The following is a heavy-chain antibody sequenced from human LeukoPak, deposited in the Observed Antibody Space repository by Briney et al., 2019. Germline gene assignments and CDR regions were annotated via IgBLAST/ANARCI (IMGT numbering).Heavy chain of an antibody. Sequence: PGGSLRLSCAASGFTFSSYSMNWVRQAPGKGLEWVSSISSSSSYIYYADSVKGRFTISRDNAKNSLYLQMNSLRAEDTAVYYCARVASRGRYYDFWSGRAGSRGYYMDVWGKGTTVTVSS. V-gene: IGHV3-21*01. J-gene: IGHJ6*03. D-gene: IGHD3-3*01. CDR3: ARVASRGRYYDFWSGRAGSRGYYMDV. CDR1: GFTFSSYS. CDR2: ISSSSSYI.